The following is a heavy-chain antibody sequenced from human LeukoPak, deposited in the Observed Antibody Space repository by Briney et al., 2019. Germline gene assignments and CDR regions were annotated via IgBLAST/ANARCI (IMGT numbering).Heavy chain of an antibody. CDR2: ISYDGSNK. D-gene: IGHD2-21*02. CDR3: ARVVTAIRYFDY. V-gene: IGHV3-30*03. CDR1: GFTFSSYG. Sequence: PGGSLRLSCAASGFTFSSYGMHWVRQAPGKGLEWVAVISYDGSNKYYADSVKGRFTISRDNAESSLSLQMNSLRAEDTAVYYCARVVTAIRYFDYWGQGTLVTVSS. J-gene: IGHJ4*02.